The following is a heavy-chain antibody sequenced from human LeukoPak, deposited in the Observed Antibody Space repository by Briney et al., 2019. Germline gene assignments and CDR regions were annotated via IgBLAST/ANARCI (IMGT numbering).Heavy chain of an antibody. V-gene: IGHV3-23*01. J-gene: IGHJ3*02. D-gene: IGHD1-14*01. CDR3: AKDRRGRAAPPTDAFDI. Sequence: PGGPLRLSCAASGFTFSSYAMSWVRQAPGKGLEWVSAISGSGGSTYYADSVKGRFTISRDNSKNTLYLQMNSLRAEDTAVYYCAKDRRGRAAPPTDAFDIWGQGTMVTVSS. CDR1: GFTFSSYA. CDR2: ISGSGGST.